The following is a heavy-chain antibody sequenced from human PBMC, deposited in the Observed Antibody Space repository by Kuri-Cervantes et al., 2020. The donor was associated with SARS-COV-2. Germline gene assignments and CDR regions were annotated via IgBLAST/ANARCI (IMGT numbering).Heavy chain of an antibody. CDR1: GFTFDDYG. Sequence: GESLKISCAASGFTFDDYGMSWVRQAPGKGLEWVSDINWNGGSTGYADSVKGRFTISRDNAKNSLYLQMKSLRAEDTAVYYCARPLMAGPHYFDFWGQGTLVTVSS. CDR3: ARPLMAGPHYFDF. V-gene: IGHV3-20*04. J-gene: IGHJ4*02. D-gene: IGHD6-19*01. CDR2: INWNGGST.